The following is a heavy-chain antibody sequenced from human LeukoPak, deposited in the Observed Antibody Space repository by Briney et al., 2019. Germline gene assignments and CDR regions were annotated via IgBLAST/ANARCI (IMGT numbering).Heavy chain of an antibody. CDR3: ARASRDGYNQNFDH. Sequence: GEALKISCNGLGYXFSSYWNAWVRQRPGKGLEWTGIIYPGGSETRYDPSFQGQVTISADSSTSTAYLQWSSLRASDTAMYYCARASRDGYNQNFDHWGQGTLVTVSS. D-gene: IGHD5-24*01. J-gene: IGHJ4*02. V-gene: IGHV5-51*01. CDR1: GYXFSSYW. CDR2: IYPGGSET.